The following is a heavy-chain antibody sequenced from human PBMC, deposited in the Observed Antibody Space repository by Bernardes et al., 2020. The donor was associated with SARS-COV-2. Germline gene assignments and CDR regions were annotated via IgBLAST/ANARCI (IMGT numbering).Heavy chain of an antibody. CDR3: ARGTNSVNMILVVIGFTVYFDY. CDR1: GDAFSGYY. Sequence: TMSLTFAFHGDAFSGYYWSWIRQSPGKGLEWIGEINQSGSTNYNPSLKSRVTLSVNTSKNQFSQNLRSLTAADTAVYYCARGTNSVNMILVVIGFTVYFDYWGQGTLVTVSS. V-gene: IGHV4-34*01. J-gene: IGHJ4*02. CDR2: INQSGST. D-gene: IGHD3-22*01.